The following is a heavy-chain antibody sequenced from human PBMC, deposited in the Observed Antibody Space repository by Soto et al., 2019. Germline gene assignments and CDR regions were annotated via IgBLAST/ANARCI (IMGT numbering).Heavy chain of an antibody. J-gene: IGHJ4*02. V-gene: IGHV4-61*01. CDR2: IHYSGST. D-gene: IGHD2-21*01. CDR1: GGSVNICTFY. Sequence: SETLSLTCTVPGGSVNICTFYWSWVRQPPGKGLEWIGFIHYSGSTNYNPSLKGRVTMSVDTSKNQFSLKLTSVNTADTAIYYCTRGGDPYKTGHWGQGTLVTVSS. CDR3: TRGGDPYKTGH.